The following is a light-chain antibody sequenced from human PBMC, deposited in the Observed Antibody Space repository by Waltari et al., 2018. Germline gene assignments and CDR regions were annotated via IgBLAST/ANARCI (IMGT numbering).Light chain of an antibody. CDR1: QSVSSN. J-gene: IGKJ3*01. CDR2: GAS. Sequence: EIVMTRSPATLSVSPGERATLSCRASQSVSSNLAWYQQKPGQAPRLLIYGASTRATGIPARFSGSGSGTEFILTISSMQSEDFAVYYCQQYNNWPLFTFGPGTKVDIK. V-gene: IGKV3-15*01. CDR3: QQYNNWPLFT.